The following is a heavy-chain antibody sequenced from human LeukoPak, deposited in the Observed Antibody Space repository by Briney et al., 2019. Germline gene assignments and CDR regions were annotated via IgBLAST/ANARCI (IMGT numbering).Heavy chain of an antibody. J-gene: IGHJ4*02. CDR1: GFTFSSYW. CDR2: IKQDGSEK. CDR3: ASGIEVVTIDY. Sequence: GGSLRLSCAASGFTFSSYWMSWVRQAPGKGLEWVANIKQDGSEKYYVDSVKGRFTISRDNAKNSLYLQMNSLRAEDTAVYYRASGIEVVTIDYWGQGTLVTVSS. D-gene: IGHD2-21*02. V-gene: IGHV3-7*01.